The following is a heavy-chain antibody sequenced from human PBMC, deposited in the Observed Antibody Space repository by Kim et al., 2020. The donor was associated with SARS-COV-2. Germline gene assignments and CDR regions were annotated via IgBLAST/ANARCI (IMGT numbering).Heavy chain of an antibody. V-gene: IGHV4-59*01. CDR3: ARGAVDGHWFDH. CDR2: KFYSATT. CDR1: GGSITSYY. Sequence: SETLSLTCTVSGGSITSYYWTWIRQSPGKGLEWIGYKFYSATTDYNPSLKSRVTISLDTSQNQISLKMTSVIAADTAVYYCARGAVDGHWFDHWGQGILVTVSS. J-gene: IGHJ5*02.